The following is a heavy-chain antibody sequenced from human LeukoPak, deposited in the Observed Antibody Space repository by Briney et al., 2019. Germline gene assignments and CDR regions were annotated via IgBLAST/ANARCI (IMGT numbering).Heavy chain of an antibody. D-gene: IGHD6-13*01. CDR2: IYYSGST. J-gene: IGHJ4*02. CDR1: GGSISSYY. Sequence: SVALSLAFPVSGGSISSYYWSWVRPAPGKGRGWIGYIYYSGSTNYNPSLKSRVTISVDTSKNQFSLKLSSVTAADTAVYYCARAYSSSWYGYFDYWGQGTLVTVSS. V-gene: IGHV4-59*01. CDR3: ARAYSSSWYGYFDY.